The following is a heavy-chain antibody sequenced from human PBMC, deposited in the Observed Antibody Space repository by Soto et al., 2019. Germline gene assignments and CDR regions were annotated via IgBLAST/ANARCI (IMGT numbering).Heavy chain of an antibody. D-gene: IGHD6-6*01. V-gene: IGHV3-33*01. CDR2: IWYDGSNK. CDR3: SRDSNNTSSVCHY. Sequence: PGGSRRLACAASGFTFSSYGMHWVRQAPGKGLEWVAVIWYDGSNKYYADSVKGRVTMTRDTSISTAYMELSRLTSDDTAVYYCSRDSNNTSSVCHYWGQGTLVTVSS. J-gene: IGHJ4*02. CDR1: GFTFSSYG.